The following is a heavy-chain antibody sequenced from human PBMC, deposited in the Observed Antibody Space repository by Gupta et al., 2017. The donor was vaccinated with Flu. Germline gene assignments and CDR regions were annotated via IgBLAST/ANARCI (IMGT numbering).Heavy chain of an antibody. V-gene: IGHV4-31*02. CDR1: GDSY. CDR2: LYYTGST. Sequence: GDSYWTWVRQLPGMGLEWIGSLYYTGSTYYNLSLTSRLTLGIDTSTNQFSLELSSVTAADTAVYFCAREVWDHVRGNGMDVWGQGTTVTVSS. CDR3: AREVWDHVRGNGMDV. J-gene: IGHJ6*02. D-gene: IGHD1-26*01.